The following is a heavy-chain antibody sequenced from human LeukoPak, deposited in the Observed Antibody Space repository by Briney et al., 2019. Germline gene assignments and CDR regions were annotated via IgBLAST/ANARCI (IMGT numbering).Heavy chain of an antibody. Sequence: ASVKVSFKSSGYTFTDYYLHWVRQAPGQGLEWMGWINPNSGGTKCAERFQGRVTMTRDTSITTAYMELSGLRSDDTAVYYCARSVAEITSSCSACAEYFHHWGQGTLIIVSS. D-gene: IGHD2-2*01. CDR3: ARSVAEITSSCSACAEYFHH. V-gene: IGHV1-2*02. CDR2: INPNSGGT. CDR1: GYTFTDYY. J-gene: IGHJ1*01.